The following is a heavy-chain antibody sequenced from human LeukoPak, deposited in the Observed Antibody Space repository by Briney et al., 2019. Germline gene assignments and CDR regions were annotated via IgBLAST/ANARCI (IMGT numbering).Heavy chain of an antibody. CDR3: ARDAGGAWPFDY. CDR1: GLTFSDYS. V-gene: IGHV3-23*01. J-gene: IGHJ4*02. CDR2: ISPTGEGT. Sequence: GGSLRLSCAASGLTFSDYSMTWVRQAPGRGLEWVPTISPTGEGTHYADSVKGRFTISRDNSKNTLSLEMNSLRADDTATYYCARDAGGAWPFDYWGQGTRVIVSS. D-gene: IGHD4-17*01.